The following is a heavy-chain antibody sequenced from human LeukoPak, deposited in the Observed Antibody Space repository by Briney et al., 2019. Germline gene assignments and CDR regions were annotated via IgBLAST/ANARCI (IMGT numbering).Heavy chain of an antibody. CDR3: ARDNCSGGSCYGWLDP. CDR1: GYTFTSYG. V-gene: IGHV1-18*01. D-gene: IGHD2-15*01. Sequence: ASVKVSCKASGYTFTSYGISWVRQAPGQGLEWMGWISAYNGNTNYAQKLQGRVTMTTDTSTSTAYMELRSLRSDDTAVYYCARDNCSGGSCYGWLDPWGQGTLVTVSS. J-gene: IGHJ5*02. CDR2: ISAYNGNT.